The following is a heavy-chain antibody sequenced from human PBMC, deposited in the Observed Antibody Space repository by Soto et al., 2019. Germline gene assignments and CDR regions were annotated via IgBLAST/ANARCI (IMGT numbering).Heavy chain of an antibody. J-gene: IGHJ2*01. Sequence: SETLSLTCTVSGGSISSRSNYWGWIRQPPGKGLEWIGSIYYSGSTYYNPSLKSRVTISIDTSKNQFSLKLSSVTAADTAVYYCAGVEVDRDSYWYFDLWGRGTLVTVSS. V-gene: IGHV4-39*01. CDR3: AGVEVDRDSYWYFDL. D-gene: IGHD2-21*01. CDR2: IYYSGST. CDR1: GGSISSRSNY.